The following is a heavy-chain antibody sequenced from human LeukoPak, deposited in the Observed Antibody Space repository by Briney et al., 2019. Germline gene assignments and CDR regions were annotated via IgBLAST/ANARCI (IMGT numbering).Heavy chain of an antibody. Sequence: PSETLSLTCTVSGGSISSGSYYWSWIRQPAGKGLEWIGRIYTSGSTNYNPSLKSRVTISVDTSKNQFSLKLSSVTAADTAVYYCARVPDDSSGYYYFRFDPWGQGTLVTVSS. CDR2: IYTSGST. V-gene: IGHV4-61*02. CDR1: GGSISSGSYY. J-gene: IGHJ5*02. D-gene: IGHD3-22*01. CDR3: ARVPDDSSGYYYFRFDP.